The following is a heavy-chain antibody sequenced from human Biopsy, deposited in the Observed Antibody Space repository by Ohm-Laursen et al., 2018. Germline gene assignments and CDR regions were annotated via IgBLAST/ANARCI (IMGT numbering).Heavy chain of an antibody. CDR3: AREAAIIDPRTRAFDY. CDR2: LYNTGGT. D-gene: IGHD6-25*01. Sequence: PSDTLSLTCTVSGGSISSYQWTWIRQPPGKGLEWIGYLYNTGGTNYNPSLKSRVTISVDTSKNQFSLKLRSVIAADTAVYYCAREAAIIDPRTRAFDYWGQGTLVTVSS. J-gene: IGHJ4*02. V-gene: IGHV4-59*01. CDR1: GGSISSYQ.